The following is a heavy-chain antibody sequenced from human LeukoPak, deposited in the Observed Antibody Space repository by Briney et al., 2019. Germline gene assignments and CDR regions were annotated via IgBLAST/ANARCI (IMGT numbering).Heavy chain of an antibody. Sequence: ASVKLSCMASGYTFTGYYMNWVRQAPGQGLEWMGWINPNSGGTNCAHKFQGRVTMTRDASNSTAFMEMSRLRADDTAGYYCARDLGSRGWFPPLFFQLWGQGTLVTVYS. CDR2: INPNSGGT. CDR1: GYTFTGYY. D-gene: IGHD6-19*01. V-gene: IGHV1-2*02. CDR3: ARDLGSRGWFPPLFFQL. J-gene: IGHJ1*01.